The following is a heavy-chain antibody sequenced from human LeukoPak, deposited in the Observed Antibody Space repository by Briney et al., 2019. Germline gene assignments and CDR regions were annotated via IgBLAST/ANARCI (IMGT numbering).Heavy chain of an antibody. V-gene: IGHV4-59*08. D-gene: IGHD2-2*01. CDR2: IYYSGST. J-gene: IGHJ4*02. Sequence: SETLSLTSTVSGGSIGSYYWSWIRQPPGKGLEWIGYIYYSGSTKYNPSLKSRVTISVDTSKNQFSLKLTSVTAADTAVYYCARLGIGVVPSAMLGDYYFDYWGQGTLVTVSS. CDR1: GGSIGSYY. CDR3: ARLGIGVVPSAMLGDYYFDY.